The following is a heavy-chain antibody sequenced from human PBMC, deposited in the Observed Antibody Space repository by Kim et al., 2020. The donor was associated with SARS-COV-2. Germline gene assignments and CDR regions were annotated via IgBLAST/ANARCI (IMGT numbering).Heavy chain of an antibody. D-gene: IGHD3-16*01. Sequence: SVKVSCKASGGTFSSYAISWVRQAPGQGLEWMGGIIPIFGTANSAQKFQGRVTITADESTSTAYMQLSSLRSEDTAVYSCASKAYDYVWGSYCQPLDP. CDR3: ASKAYDYVWGSYCQPLDP. CDR2: IIPIFGTA. V-gene: IGHV1-69*13. CDR1: GGTFSSYA. J-gene: IGHJ5*02.